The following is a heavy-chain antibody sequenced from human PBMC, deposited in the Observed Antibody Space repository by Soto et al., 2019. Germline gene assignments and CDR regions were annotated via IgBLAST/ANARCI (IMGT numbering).Heavy chain of an antibody. CDR2: TYYRSKWCF. CDR3: ASGPDSYDISGYFEP. V-gene: IGHV6-1*01. Sequence: SQTLSLTCAISGYNISRDIVAWNWIRQSPSRGLEWLGRTYYRSKWCFDYAVSVKSRITINPDTSKNLFSLQLNSVTAADTAVYFCASGPDSYDISGYFEPWGQGTLVTVSS. D-gene: IGHD3-22*01. CDR1: GYNISRDIVA. J-gene: IGHJ5*02.